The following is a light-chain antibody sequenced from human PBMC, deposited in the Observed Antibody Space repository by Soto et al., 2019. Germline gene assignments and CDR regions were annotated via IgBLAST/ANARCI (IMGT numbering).Light chain of an antibody. CDR3: QQYNKWPLFT. CDR2: GAS. Sequence: EILMTQSPATLSVSPGERATLSCRASQSVGNNLAWYQQRPAQAPRLLIYGASTRATGTPVRFSGSGSGTEFTLTINSLQSEDFALYYCQQYNKWPLFTFGPGTRVDI. J-gene: IGKJ3*01. V-gene: IGKV3-15*01. CDR1: QSVGNN.